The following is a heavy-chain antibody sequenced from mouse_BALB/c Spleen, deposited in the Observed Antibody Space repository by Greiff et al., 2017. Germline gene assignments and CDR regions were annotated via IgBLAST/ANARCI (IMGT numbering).Heavy chain of an antibody. CDR2: IYPGNSDT. D-gene: IGHD1-2*01. CDR1: GYTFTSYW. J-gene: IGHJ1*01. V-gene: IGHV1-5*01. Sequence: EVKLQESGTVLARPGASVKMSCKASGYTFTSYWMHWVKQRPGQGLEWIGAIYPGNSDTSYNQKFKGKAKLTAVTSTSTAYMELSSLTNEDSAVYYCTRALITTATSWYFDVWGAGTTVTVSS. CDR3: TRALITTATSWYFDV.